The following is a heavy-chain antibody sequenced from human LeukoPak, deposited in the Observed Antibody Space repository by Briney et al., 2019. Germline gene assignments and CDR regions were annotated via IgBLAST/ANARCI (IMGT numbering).Heavy chain of an antibody. V-gene: IGHV1-18*01. J-gene: IGHJ6*03. D-gene: IGHD2-2*02. CDR2: ISAYNGNT. CDR3: ARVPYCSSTSCYRVGYYYYYMDV. CDR1: GYTFTSYG. Sequence: GASVKVSCKASGYTFTSYGISWVRQAPGQGLEGMGWISAYNGNTNYAQKLQGRVTVTTDTSTSTAYMELRSLRSDDTAVYYCARVPYCSSTSCYRVGYYYYYMDVWGKGTTVTVSS.